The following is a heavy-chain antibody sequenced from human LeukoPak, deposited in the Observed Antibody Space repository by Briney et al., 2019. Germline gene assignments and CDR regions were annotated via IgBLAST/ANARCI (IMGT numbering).Heavy chain of an antibody. Sequence: PSETLSLTCTVSGGSISSYYWSWIRQPPGKGLEWIGYIYYSGSTNYNPSLKSRVTISVATSKNQFSLKLSSVTAADTAVYYCARGVRGVITNYYYYYMDVWGKGTTVTISS. CDR2: IYYSGST. J-gene: IGHJ6*03. CDR1: GGSISSYY. D-gene: IGHD3-10*01. V-gene: IGHV4-59*01. CDR3: ARGVRGVITNYYYYYMDV.